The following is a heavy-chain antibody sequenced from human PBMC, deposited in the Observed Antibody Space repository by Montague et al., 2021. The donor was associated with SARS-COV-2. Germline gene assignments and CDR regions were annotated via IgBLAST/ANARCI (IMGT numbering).Heavy chain of an antibody. CDR2: IHYSGRT. J-gene: IGHJ6*02. V-gene: IGHV4-59*01. CDR1: GGSISSYY. Sequence: SETLSLTCTVSGGSISSYYWNWIRQPPGKGLEWIGYIHYSGRTNYNPSLKSRVTISVDTSKNQFSLKLRSVTAADTAVYYCARVARYCTNGVCQTYYYYGLDVWGQGTTVTVSS. CDR3: ARVARYCTNGVCQTYYYYGLDV. D-gene: IGHD2-8*01.